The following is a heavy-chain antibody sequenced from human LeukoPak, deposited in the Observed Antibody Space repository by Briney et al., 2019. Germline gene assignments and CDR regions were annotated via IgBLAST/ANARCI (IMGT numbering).Heavy chain of an antibody. CDR2: INPNSGGT. D-gene: IGHD3-10*01. CDR1: GGTISNYV. V-gene: IGHV1-2*02. Sequence: ASVKVSCKAAGGTISNYVISWVRQAPGQGLEWMGGINPNSGGTNYAQKFQGRVTMTRDTSISTAYMELSRLRSDDTAVYYCARADRITMVRGVMYWGQGTLVTVSS. CDR3: ARADRITMVRGVMY. J-gene: IGHJ4*02.